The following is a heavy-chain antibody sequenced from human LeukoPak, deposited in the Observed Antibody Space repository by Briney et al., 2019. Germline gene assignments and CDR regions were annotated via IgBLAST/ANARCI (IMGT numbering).Heavy chain of an antibody. Sequence: GESLRISCEGSGYNFSNYWIGWVRQMPVKGLEWMGIIYPGDSDTRYSPSFQGQVTISADKSISTAYLQWSSLKASDTAMYYCARLHRAGLPNDAFDIWGQGTMVTVSS. J-gene: IGHJ3*02. CDR2: IYPGDSDT. V-gene: IGHV5-51*01. CDR1: GYNFSNYW. CDR3: ARLHRAGLPNDAFDI. D-gene: IGHD3-16*01.